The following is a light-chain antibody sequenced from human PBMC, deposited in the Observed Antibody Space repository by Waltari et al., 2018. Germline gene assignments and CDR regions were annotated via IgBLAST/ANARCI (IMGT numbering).Light chain of an antibody. V-gene: IGKV1-5*03. CDR2: MAS. J-gene: IGKJ1*01. CDR1: QSINTW. CDR3: QQYNSYST. Sequence: DIQMTQSPSTLSASVGDRVIITCRASQSINTWLAWYQQKPGKAPRVLIYMASSLETGVPSRFSGSGSGTEFTLTISGLQPDDFATYYCQQYNSYSTFGQGTRVEIK.